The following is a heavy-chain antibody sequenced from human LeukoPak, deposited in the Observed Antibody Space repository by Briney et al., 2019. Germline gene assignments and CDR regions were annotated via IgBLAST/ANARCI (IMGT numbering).Heavy chain of an antibody. V-gene: IGHV3-7*01. Sequence: GGSLRLSCAASGFTFTNYWMSWVRQAPGKGLELLGNIKQDRSEKYYVDSVKGRFTISRDNAKNSLYLQMNSLRAEDTAVYYCARLREIPVFGVVTKSTSYFDYWGQGTLVTVSS. CDR3: ARLREIPVFGVVTKSTSYFDY. CDR2: IKQDRSEK. CDR1: GFTFTNYW. J-gene: IGHJ4*02. D-gene: IGHD3-3*01.